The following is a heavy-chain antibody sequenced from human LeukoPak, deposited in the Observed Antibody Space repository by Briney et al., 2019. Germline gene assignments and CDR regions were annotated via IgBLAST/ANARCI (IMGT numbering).Heavy chain of an antibody. CDR1: GFTFSSYT. CDR2: ISGSSGGT. CDR3: ASPVITMIVVVAAGDAFDI. Sequence: GGSLRLSCAASGFTFSSYTMSWVRQAPGKGLEWVSPISGSSGGTYSADSVKGRFHISRDNSKNTLYLQMHSLSAEDTAVYYCASPVITMIVVVAAGDAFDIWGQGTMVTVSS. V-gene: IGHV3-23*01. D-gene: IGHD3-22*01. J-gene: IGHJ3*02.